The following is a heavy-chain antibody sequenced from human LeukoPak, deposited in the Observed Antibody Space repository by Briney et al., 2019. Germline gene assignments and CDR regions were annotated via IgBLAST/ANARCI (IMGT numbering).Heavy chain of an antibody. CDR1: GFSSSGHE. J-gene: IGHJ3*02. V-gene: IGHV3-48*03. CDR3: ARGGSSGYHYNAFDI. Sequence: PGGSLRLSRAASGFSSSGHEMNSARQAPGKGLEWVSYISISGTTVFYADSVKGRFTISRDNSRPSLYLQMNSLRAEDTAVYYCARGGSSGYHYNAFDIWGLGTMVTVSS. CDR2: ISISGTTV. D-gene: IGHD3-22*01.